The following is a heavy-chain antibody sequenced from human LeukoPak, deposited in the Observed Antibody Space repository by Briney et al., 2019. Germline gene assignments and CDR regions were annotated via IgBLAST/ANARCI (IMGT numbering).Heavy chain of an antibody. CDR2: INHSGST. CDR1: GGSFSGYY. J-gene: IGHJ4*02. CDR3: ARVFVDSSGYYSYYFDY. V-gene: IGHV4-34*01. D-gene: IGHD3-22*01. Sequence: SETLSLTCAVYGGSFSGYYWSWIRQPPGKGLEWIGEINHSGSTNYNPSLKSRVTISVDTSKNQFSLKLSSVTAADTAVYYCARVFVDSSGYYSYYFDYWGQGTLVTVSS.